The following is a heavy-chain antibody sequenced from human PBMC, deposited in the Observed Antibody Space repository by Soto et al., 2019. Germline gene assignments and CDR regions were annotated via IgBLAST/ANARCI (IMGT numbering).Heavy chain of an antibody. D-gene: IGHD2-15*01. CDR1: GYTFTSYG. CDR2: ISAYNGNT. J-gene: IGHJ6*02. V-gene: IGHV1-18*01. CDR3: ARGGYCSGGSCNSHYYYGMDV. Sequence: GASVKVSCKASGYTFTSYGISWVRQAPGLGLEWMGWISAYNGNTNYAQKLQGRVTMTTDTSTSTAYMELRSLRSDDTAVYYCARGGYCSGGSCNSHYYYGMDVWGQGTTGTVSS.